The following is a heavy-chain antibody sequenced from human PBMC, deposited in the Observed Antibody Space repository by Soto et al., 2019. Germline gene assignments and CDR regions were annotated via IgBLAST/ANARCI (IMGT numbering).Heavy chain of an antibody. CDR2: IYYSGST. Sequence: PLSLTCTVSGGSISSGDYYWSWIRQPPGKGLEWIGYIYYSGSTYYNPSLKSRVTISADTSKNQFSLKLSSVTAADTAVYYFARADSSWYNGTFEDRRQGPLV. V-gene: IGHV4-30-4*01. CDR1: GGSISSGDYY. D-gene: IGHD6-13*01. J-gene: IGHJ4*02. CDR3: ARADSSWYNGTFED.